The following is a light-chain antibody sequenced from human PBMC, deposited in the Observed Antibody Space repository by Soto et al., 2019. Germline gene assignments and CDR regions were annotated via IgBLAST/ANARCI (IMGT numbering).Light chain of an antibody. CDR1: SGHSNYI. CDR3: ETWDTNACV. Sequence: QSVLTQSSSASASLGYSVKITCTLSSGHSNYIFAWHLQQPGRAPRYLLKLERSESYNKGSGVPDRVSGSSSWADRYLTISNRQFEDEADCYCETWDTNACVFGGGTKLTVL. J-gene: IGLJ3*02. CDR2: LERSESY. V-gene: IGLV4-60*02.